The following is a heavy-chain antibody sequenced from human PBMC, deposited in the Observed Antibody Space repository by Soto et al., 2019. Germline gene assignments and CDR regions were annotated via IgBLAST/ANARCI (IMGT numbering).Heavy chain of an antibody. Sequence: QITLNESGPTVVKPAETLTLTCTFSGFSLTTSGVGVGWIRQSPGKAPEWLALIYWDDDKRYSASLKSRLTITKDTSKNQVVLTMASVDPADTATYYCAHRILRTVFGLVTTTAIHFEFWGQGTPVVVSS. CDR3: AHRILRTVFGLVTTTAIHFEF. CDR2: IYWDDDK. CDR1: GFSLTTSGVG. V-gene: IGHV2-5*02. D-gene: IGHD3-3*01. J-gene: IGHJ4*02.